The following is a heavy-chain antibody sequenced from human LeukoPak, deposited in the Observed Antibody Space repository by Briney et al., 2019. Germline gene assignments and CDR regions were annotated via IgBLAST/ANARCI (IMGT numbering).Heavy chain of an antibody. D-gene: IGHD3-16*01. CDR1: GFTFSSYG. J-gene: IGHJ4*02. CDR3: ATSVITRFDN. V-gene: IGHV3-74*01. Sequence: GGSLRLSCAASGFTFSSYGMHWVRQAPGQGPVWVSRIYGDGYTNYADSVKGRFTISRDSGTNTVYLQMSSLRAEDTAVYYCATSVITRFDNWGQGTLVTVSS. CDR2: IYGDGYT.